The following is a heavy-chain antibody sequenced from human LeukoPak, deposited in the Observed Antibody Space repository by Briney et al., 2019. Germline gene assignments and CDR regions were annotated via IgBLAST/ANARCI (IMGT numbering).Heavy chain of an antibody. J-gene: IGHJ3*02. CDR3: ARGTSYGSIDI. CDR1: GGSILSYY. CDR2: IYTSGTT. D-gene: IGHD5-18*01. Sequence: SETLSLTCTVSGGSILSYYWIWIRQPAGKGLEWIGRIYTSGTTNYNPSLNSRVIMSVDTSKNQFSLNLNSVAVTDTAIYYCARGTSYGSIDIWSPGTMVTVSS. V-gene: IGHV4-4*07.